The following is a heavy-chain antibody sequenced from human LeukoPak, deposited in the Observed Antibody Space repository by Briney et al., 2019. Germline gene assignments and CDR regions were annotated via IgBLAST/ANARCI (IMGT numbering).Heavy chain of an antibody. D-gene: IGHD6-19*01. CDR2: ISSSSSTI. CDR3: ARGDSSGWYAADY. V-gene: IGHV3-48*01. J-gene: IGHJ4*02. CDR1: GFTFSSHS. Sequence: PGGSLRLSCAASGFTFSSHSMNWVRQAPGKGLEWVSYISSSSSTIYYADSVKGRFTISRDNSKNTLYLQMNSLRAEDTAVYYCARGDSSGWYAADYWGQGTLVTVSS.